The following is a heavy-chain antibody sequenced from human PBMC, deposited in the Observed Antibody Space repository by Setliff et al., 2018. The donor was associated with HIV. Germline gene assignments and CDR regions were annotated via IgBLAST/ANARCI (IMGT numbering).Heavy chain of an antibody. J-gene: IGHJ6*03. Sequence: GGSLRLSCAVSGSTFTSYGMHWVRQAPGKGLEWVAVIWYDGSYKYYADSVKGRFTISRDNSKNTLYLQMNSLRAEDTAVYYCARDKDYYDYSGYYYIYYYMDVWGKGTTVTVSS. CDR1: GSTFTSYG. D-gene: IGHD3-22*01. V-gene: IGHV3-33*01. CDR3: ARDKDYYDYSGYYYIYYYMDV. CDR2: IWYDGSYK.